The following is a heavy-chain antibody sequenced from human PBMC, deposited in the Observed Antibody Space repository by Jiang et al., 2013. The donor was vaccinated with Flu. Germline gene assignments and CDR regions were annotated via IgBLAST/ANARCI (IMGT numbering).Heavy chain of an antibody. CDR1: GFDFSDYY. J-gene: IGHJ3*02. V-gene: IGHV3-11*05. CDR2: ISFTSVYS. D-gene: IGHD6-6*01. Sequence: VQLVESGGGSVRPGGSLRLSCTTSGFDFSDYYMSWVRLAPGRGLEWVAHISFTSVYSTYADSVKGRFTISRDNAKNSLYLQMNNLRADDTAVYYCAKDRWPGGWGDEVSGSSTWSFDTWGRGTLVTVSS. CDR3: AKDRWPGGWGDEVSGSSTWSFDT.